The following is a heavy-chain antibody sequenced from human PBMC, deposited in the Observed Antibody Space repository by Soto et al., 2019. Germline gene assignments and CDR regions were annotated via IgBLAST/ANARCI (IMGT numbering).Heavy chain of an antibody. V-gene: IGHV3-30*18. CDR1: GFTFSSYG. D-gene: IGHD3-22*01. CDR3: AKSRGYYDSSGYSYYFDY. J-gene: IGHJ4*02. CDR2: ISYDGSNK. Sequence: GGSLRLSCVASGFTFSSYGMHWVRQAPGKGLEWVAVISYDGSNKYYADSVKGRFTISRDNSKNTLYLQMNSLRAEDTAVYYCAKSRGYYDSSGYSYYFDYWGQGTLVTVSS.